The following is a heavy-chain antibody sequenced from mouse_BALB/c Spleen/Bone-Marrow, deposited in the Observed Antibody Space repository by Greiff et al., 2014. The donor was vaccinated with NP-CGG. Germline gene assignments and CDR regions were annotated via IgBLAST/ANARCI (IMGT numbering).Heavy chain of an antibody. J-gene: IGHJ3*01. CDR3: TIVAY. V-gene: IGHV1-15*01. CDR2: IDPETGGT. CDR1: GYTFTDYK. Sequence: QVQLQQSGAELVRPGTSVTLSCKASGYTFTDYKMRWVKQTPVHGLEWIGLIDPETGGTAYNQRFKGKAIMTADKSSSTAYMDLRSLTSEDSAVYYCTIVAYWGQGTLVTVSA.